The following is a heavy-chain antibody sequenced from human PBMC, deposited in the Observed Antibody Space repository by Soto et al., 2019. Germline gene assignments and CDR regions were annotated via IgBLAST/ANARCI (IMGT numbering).Heavy chain of an antibody. V-gene: IGHV1-3*01. Sequence: QVQLVQSGAEVKKPGASVKVSCKASGYTFTSYAMHWVRQAPGQRLEWMGWINAGNGNTKYSQKFQGRVTITRDTSASTAYMELSSLRSEDTAVYYCASTITMIVVGQGPGPLDYWGQGTLVTVSS. CDR1: GYTFTSYA. D-gene: IGHD3-22*01. J-gene: IGHJ4*02. CDR3: ASTITMIVVGQGPGPLDY. CDR2: INAGNGNT.